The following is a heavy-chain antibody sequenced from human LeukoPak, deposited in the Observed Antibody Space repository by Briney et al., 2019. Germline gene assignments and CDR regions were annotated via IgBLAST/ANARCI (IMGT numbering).Heavy chain of an antibody. CDR2: VHYGGNT. CDR3: ARPFWSGYNYYFDY. J-gene: IGHJ4*02. CDR1: GGSISITTYS. Sequence: SETLSLTCTVSGGSISITTYSWGWIRQTPGKGLEWIGSVHYGGNTYYHPSLKSRVTISVDTSKNQFSLKLSSVTATDTAVYYCARPFWSGYNYYFDYWGQGTLVTVSS. V-gene: IGHV4-39*07. D-gene: IGHD3-3*01.